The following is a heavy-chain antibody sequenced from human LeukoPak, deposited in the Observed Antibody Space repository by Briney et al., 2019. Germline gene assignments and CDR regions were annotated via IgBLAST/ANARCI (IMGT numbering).Heavy chain of an antibody. V-gene: IGHV1-3*01. D-gene: IGHD4-17*01. CDR2: INAGNGNT. Sequence: ASVKVSCKASGYTFTSYAMHWVRQAPGQRLEWMGWINAGNGNTKYSQKFQGRVTITRDTSASTAYMELSSLRSEDTAVYYCARVGTTVTTLNKDAFDIWGQGTMVTVSS. CDR3: ARVGTTVTTLNKDAFDI. J-gene: IGHJ3*02. CDR1: GYTFTSYA.